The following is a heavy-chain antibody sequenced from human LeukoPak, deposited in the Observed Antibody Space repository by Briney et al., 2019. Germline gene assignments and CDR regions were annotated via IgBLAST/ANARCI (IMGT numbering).Heavy chain of an antibody. J-gene: IGHJ4*02. CDR3: VLGDGKD. D-gene: IGHD4-23*01. V-gene: IGHV3-7*03. CDR2: INEDGSEK. Sequence: GGSLKLSCAASGFTFSRSWMSWARQAPGQGLEWVANINEDGSEKYYVESVKGRFTVSRDNAKNSLNLQMSSMRAEDTAVYYCVLGDGKDWGEGTRVTVPS. CDR1: GFTFSRSW.